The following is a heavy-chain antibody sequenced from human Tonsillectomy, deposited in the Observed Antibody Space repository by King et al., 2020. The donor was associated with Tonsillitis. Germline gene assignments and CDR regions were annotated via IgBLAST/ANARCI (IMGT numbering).Heavy chain of an antibody. D-gene: IGHD6-6*01. CDR1: GLTFSTYK. CDR3: ARDSEYSSSDYYYGLDV. V-gene: IGHV3-21*01. CDR2: IRSRRSYI. Sequence: VQLVESGGGLVKPGGSLRLSCAASGLTFSTYKMNWGRQAPGKGLVWVSPIRSRRSYIYYADSGKGRVTISRANAKNSLYLQMNSLRAEDTAGYYCARDSEYSSSDYYYGLDVWGQGTTVTVSS. J-gene: IGHJ6*02.